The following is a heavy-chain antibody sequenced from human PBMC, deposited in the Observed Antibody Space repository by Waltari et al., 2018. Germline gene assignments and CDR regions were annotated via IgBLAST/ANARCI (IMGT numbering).Heavy chain of an antibody. CDR1: GGSISSYY. Sequence: VQLQESGPGLVKPSETLSLTCTVSGGSISSYYWSWIRQPAGKGLEWVSAISGSGGSTYYADSVKGRFTISRDNSKNTLHLQMNSLRAEDTAVYYCAKDREVRGVIMQIDYWGQGTLVTVSS. CDR2: ISGSGGST. J-gene: IGHJ4*02. CDR3: AKDREVRGVIMQIDY. D-gene: IGHD3-10*01. V-gene: IGHV3-23*01.